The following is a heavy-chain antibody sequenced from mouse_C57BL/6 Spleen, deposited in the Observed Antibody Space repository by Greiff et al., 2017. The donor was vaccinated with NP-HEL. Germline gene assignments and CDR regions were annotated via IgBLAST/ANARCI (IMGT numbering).Heavy chain of an antibody. D-gene: IGHD3-3*01. CDR2: IDPSDSYT. CDR1: GYTFTSYW. J-gene: IGHJ2*01. Sequence: QVQLQQPGAELVKPGASVKLSCKASGYTFTSYWMQWVKQRPGQGLEWIGEIDPSDSYTNYNQKFKGKAILTVDTTSSKAYMQLSSLTSEVSAVYYCARGGTGYYFDYWGQGTTLTVSS. CDR3: ARGGTGYYFDY. V-gene: IGHV1-50*01.